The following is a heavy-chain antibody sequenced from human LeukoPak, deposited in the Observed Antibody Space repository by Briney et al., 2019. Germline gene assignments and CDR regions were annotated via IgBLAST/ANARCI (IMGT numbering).Heavy chain of an antibody. Sequence: GGSLRLSCAASGFTFSSYAMHWVRQAPGKGLEWVAVISYDGSNKYYAGSVKGRFTISRDNSKNTLYLQMNSLRAEDTAVYYCARVLLGSVAGTVFDYWGQGTLVTVSS. J-gene: IGHJ4*02. CDR3: ARVLLGSVAGTVFDY. CDR1: GFTFSSYA. V-gene: IGHV3-30-3*01. D-gene: IGHD6-19*01. CDR2: ISYDGSNK.